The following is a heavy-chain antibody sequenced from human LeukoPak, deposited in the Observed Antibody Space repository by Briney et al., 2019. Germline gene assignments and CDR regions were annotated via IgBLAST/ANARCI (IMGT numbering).Heavy chain of an antibody. D-gene: IGHD3-9*01. CDR3: ARGSTYYDILTGYQERAYFDY. J-gene: IGHJ4*02. V-gene: IGHV1-2*06. CDR1: GYTFTGYY. Sequence: ASVKVSCKASGYTFTGYYMHWVRQAPGQGLEWMGRINPNSGGTNYAQKFQGRVTMTRDTSISTAYMELSRLRSDDTAVYCCARGSTYYDILTGYQERAYFDYWGQGTLVTVSS. CDR2: INPNSGGT.